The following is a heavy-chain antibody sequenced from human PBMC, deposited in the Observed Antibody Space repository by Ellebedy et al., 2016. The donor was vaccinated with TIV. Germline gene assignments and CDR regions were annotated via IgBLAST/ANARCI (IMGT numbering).Heavy chain of an antibody. J-gene: IGHJ4*02. CDR3: ARDVSFDY. CDR1: GYSFTSYW. V-gene: IGHV5-51*01. Sequence: GESLKISXKGSGYSFTSYWIGWVRRVPGKGLEWMGIIYPGDSDTRYSPSFPGQVTISADRSISTAYLQWSSLKASDTAMYYCARDVSFDYWGQGTLVSVSS. CDR2: IYPGDSDT.